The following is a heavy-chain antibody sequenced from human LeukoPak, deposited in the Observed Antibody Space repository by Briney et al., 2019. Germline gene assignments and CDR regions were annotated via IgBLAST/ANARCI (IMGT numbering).Heavy chain of an antibody. V-gene: IGHV3-21*01. CDR3: ARDIYGANGLIYFDY. CDR2: ISSSSSYI. D-gene: IGHD4-23*01. J-gene: IGHJ4*02. CDR1: GFTFSSYS. Sequence: PGGSLRLSCAASGFTFSSYSMNWVRQAPGKGLEWVSSISSSSSYIYYADSVKGRFTISRDNAKNSLYLQMNSLRAEDTAVYYCARDIYGANGLIYFDYWGQGTLVTVSS.